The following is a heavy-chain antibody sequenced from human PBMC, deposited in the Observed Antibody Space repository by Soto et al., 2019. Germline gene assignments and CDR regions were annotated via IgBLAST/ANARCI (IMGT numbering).Heavy chain of an antibody. Sequence: SETLSLTCTVSGGSISSSSYYWGWIRQPPGKGLEWIGSIYYSGSTYYNPSLKSRVTISVDTSKNQFSLKLSSVTAADTAVYYCARSERGYSGYDNDAFDIWGQGTMVTVSS. V-gene: IGHV4-39*01. CDR2: IYYSGST. D-gene: IGHD5-12*01. CDR3: ARSERGYSGYDNDAFDI. J-gene: IGHJ3*02. CDR1: GGSISSSSYY.